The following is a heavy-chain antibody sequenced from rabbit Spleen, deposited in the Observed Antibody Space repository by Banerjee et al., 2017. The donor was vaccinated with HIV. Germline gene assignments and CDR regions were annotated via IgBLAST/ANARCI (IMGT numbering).Heavy chain of an antibody. CDR1: GIDFRTYYN. CDR2: INTATGKA. Sequence: QEQLVESGGGLVQPEGSLTLTCKASGIDFRTYYNMCWVRQAPGKGLEWIACINTATGKAVYASWAKGRFTISKTSSTTVTLQMTSLTAADTATYFCARAPDGYGDMLDLWGPGTLVTVS. D-gene: IGHD2-1*01. V-gene: IGHV1S45*01. J-gene: IGHJ6*01. CDR3: ARAPDGYGDMLDL.